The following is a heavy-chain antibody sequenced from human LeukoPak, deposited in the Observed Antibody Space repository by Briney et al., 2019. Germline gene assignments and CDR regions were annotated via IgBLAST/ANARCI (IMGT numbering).Heavy chain of an antibody. Sequence: GGSLRLSCATSGFTFSRYAMHWVRQAPGKGLEWVSGFSLDSDNVGYADSVRGRFTVSRDRAKNSLYLQMNYLRPEDTALYFCTKDMDPGGINVWGQGTTVIVSS. CDR1: GFTFSRYA. D-gene: IGHD2-2*03. CDR2: FSLDSDNV. V-gene: IGHV3-9*01. J-gene: IGHJ6*02. CDR3: TKDMDPGGINV.